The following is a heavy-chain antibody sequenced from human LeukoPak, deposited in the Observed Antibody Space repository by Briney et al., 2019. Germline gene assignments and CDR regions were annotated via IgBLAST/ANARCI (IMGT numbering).Heavy chain of an antibody. V-gene: IGHV1-18*01. J-gene: IGHJ3*01. CDR2: ISAYNDDT. Sequence: GASVKVSCKASGYTFTSYGISWVRQAPGQGLEWMGWISAYNDDTNYAQKFQGRVTMTKDTSTSTTYMELRSLRSDDTAVYYCARDRGDLPDDFDPWGQGTMVTVSS. CDR1: GYTFTSYG. D-gene: IGHD3-10*01. CDR3: ARDRGDLPDDFDP.